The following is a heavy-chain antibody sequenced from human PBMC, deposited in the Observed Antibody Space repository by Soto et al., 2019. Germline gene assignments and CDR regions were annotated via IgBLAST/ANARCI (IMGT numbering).Heavy chain of an antibody. CDR2: IYYSGST. J-gene: IGHJ3*02. CDR1: GGSISSSSYY. V-gene: IGHV4-39*01. CDR3: ARRGSGWYDAFDI. D-gene: IGHD6-19*01. Sequence: QLQLQESGPGLVKPSETLSLTCTVSGGSISSSSYYWGWIRQPPGKGAEWIGSIYYSGSTYYNPSLTSRVTISVDTSKNQFSLKLSSVTAADTAVYYCARRGSGWYDAFDIWGQGTMVTVSS.